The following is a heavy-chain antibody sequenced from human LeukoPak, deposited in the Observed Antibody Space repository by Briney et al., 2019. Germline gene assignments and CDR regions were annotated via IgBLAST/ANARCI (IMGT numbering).Heavy chain of an antibody. CDR3: ARGFCSSSSCYTLDS. V-gene: IGHV1-2*02. J-gene: IGHJ4*02. Sequence: ASVKVSCKTSGYTFTGYFMHWVRQAPGQGLEWMGWINPNSGGTTYAQRFEGRVTMTRDTSSTTTYMELSRLTSDDSAVYYCARGFCSSSSCYTLDSWGQGTLVSVTS. CDR1: GYTFTGYF. CDR2: INPNSGGT. D-gene: IGHD2-2*02.